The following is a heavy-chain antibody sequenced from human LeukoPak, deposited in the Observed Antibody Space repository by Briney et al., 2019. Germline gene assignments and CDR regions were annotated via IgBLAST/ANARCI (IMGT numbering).Heavy chain of an antibody. Sequence: GGSLRLSSVASGFPLSSYWMTWVRQAPGKGLEWVANIKQDGSKKSYVDSVKGRFTISRDNAKNSLYLQMNSLRAEDTAIYYCTRVGYIDEGIDYWGQGTLVTVSS. CDR3: TRVGYIDEGIDY. CDR1: GFPLSSYW. J-gene: IGHJ4*02. CDR2: IKQDGSKK. D-gene: IGHD5-24*01. V-gene: IGHV3-7*04.